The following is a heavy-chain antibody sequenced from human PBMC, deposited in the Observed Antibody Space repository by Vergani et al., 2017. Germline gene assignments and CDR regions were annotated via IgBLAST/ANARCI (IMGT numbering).Heavy chain of an antibody. Sequence: EVQLVESGGGLVQPGRSLRLSCAASGFTFDDYAMHWVRQAPGKGLEWVSGISWNSGSIGYADSVKGRFTISRDNAKNSLYLQMNSLRAEDTALYYCAEDMEGGLLSCEFDYWGQGTLVTVSS. CDR2: ISWNSGSI. D-gene: IGHD2-15*01. V-gene: IGHV3-9*01. CDR3: AEDMEGGLLSCEFDY. CDR1: GFTFDDYA. J-gene: IGHJ4*02.